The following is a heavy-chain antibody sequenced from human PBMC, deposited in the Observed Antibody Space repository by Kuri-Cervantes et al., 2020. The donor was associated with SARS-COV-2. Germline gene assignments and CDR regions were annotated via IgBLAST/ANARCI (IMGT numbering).Heavy chain of an antibody. Sequence: ASVKVSCKASGYTFTGYYMHWARQAPGQGLEWMGIINPSGGSTSYAQKFQGRVTMTRDTSTSTVYMELSSLGSEDTAVYYCARSISGITGTTAAFDIWGQGTMVTVSS. CDR1: GYTFTGYY. CDR2: INPSGGST. V-gene: IGHV1-46*01. D-gene: IGHD1-20*01. J-gene: IGHJ3*02. CDR3: ARSISGITGTTAAFDI.